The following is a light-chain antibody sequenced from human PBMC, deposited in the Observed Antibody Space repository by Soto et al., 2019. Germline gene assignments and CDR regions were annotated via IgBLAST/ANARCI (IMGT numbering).Light chain of an antibody. CDR2: AAS. CDR3: QQSYSGYT. J-gene: IGKJ2*01. Sequence: DIQMTQSPSSLSASVGDRVTITCRASQSISSYLNWYQQKPGKAPKLLIYAASSLQSGVPSRFSGSGSGTDFTLTISSLQPEDFATYYCQQSYSGYTFGQGTELEIK. V-gene: IGKV1-39*01. CDR1: QSISSY.